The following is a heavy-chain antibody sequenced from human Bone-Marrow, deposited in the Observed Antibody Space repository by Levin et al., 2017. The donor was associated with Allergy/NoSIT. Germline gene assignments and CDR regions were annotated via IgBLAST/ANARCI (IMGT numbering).Heavy chain of an antibody. J-gene: IGHJ2*01. CDR2: INWTGDNT. Sequence: PGESLKISCAASGFTFDDYGMNWVRQAPGKGLEWISGINWTGDNTGYADSVKGRFTISRDNAKNSLYLQMNSLRADDTAFYYCAADHRSSTWTKYFDLWGRGTLVTVSS. CDR1: GFTFDDYG. D-gene: IGHD6-13*01. V-gene: IGHV3-20*04. CDR3: AADHRSSTWTKYFDL.